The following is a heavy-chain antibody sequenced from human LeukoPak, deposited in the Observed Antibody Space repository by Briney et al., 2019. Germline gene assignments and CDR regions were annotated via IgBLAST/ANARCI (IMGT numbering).Heavy chain of an antibody. CDR2: ISSSSSYI. Sequence: GGSLRLSCAASGFTFSSYSMNWVRQAPGKGLEWVSPISSSSSYIYYADSVKGRFTISRDNAKNSLYLQMNSLGAEDTAVYYCASGHSGSYYLFDYWGQGTLVTVSS. CDR1: GFTFSSYS. D-gene: IGHD1-26*01. J-gene: IGHJ4*02. V-gene: IGHV3-21*01. CDR3: ASGHSGSYYLFDY.